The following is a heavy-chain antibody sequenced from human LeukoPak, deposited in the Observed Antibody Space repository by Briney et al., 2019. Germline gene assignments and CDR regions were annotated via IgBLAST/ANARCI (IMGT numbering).Heavy chain of an antibody. CDR1: GYSFTSYW. CDR3: ASRYCSSTTCHQFDP. Sequence: GESLKISCKGSGYSFTSYWIGWVRQMPGKGLEWMGIIRLSDSDTRYSPSFQGQVTISIDKSISTAYLQWSSLKASDTGMYYCASRYCSSTTCHQFDPWGQGTLVTVSS. V-gene: IGHV5-51*01. D-gene: IGHD2-2*01. J-gene: IGHJ5*02. CDR2: IRLSDSDT.